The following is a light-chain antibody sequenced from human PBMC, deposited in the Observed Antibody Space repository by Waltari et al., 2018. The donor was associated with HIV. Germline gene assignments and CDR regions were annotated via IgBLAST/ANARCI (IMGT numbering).Light chain of an antibody. V-gene: IGKV3-15*01. J-gene: IGKJ2*01. CDR3: QQYNNWPPLMYT. CDR1: QSVSSN. CDR2: GAS. Sequence: EIVMTQSPATLSVSPGERATLSCRASQSVSSNLAWYQQKPGQAPRLLIYGASTRATGIPARFSGSGSGTEFTCTISSLQSEDFAVYYCQQYNNWPPLMYTFGQGTKLEIK.